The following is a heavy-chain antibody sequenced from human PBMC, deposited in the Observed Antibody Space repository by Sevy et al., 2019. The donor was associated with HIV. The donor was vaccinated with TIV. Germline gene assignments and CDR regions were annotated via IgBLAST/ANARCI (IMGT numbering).Heavy chain of an antibody. Sequence: ASVKVSCKASGYMFIGYYIHWVRQAPGQGFEWMGWINPRSGDTRIAQKFQGRVTMTRDTSISTAYMELTSLTSDDTAVYFCASENALEGVNWGQGTPVTVSS. CDR3: ASENALEGVN. CDR1: GYMFIGYY. D-gene: IGHD2-2*01. J-gene: IGHJ4*02. V-gene: IGHV1-2*02. CDR2: INPRSGDT.